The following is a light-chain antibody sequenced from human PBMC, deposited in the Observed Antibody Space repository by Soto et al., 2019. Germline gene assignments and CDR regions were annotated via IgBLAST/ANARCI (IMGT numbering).Light chain of an antibody. CDR1: SADIGTYNY. V-gene: IGLV2-14*03. CDR3: TSYTTSSIPL. J-gene: IGLJ3*02. Sequence: QSALTQPASLSGSPGQSITISCTGTSADIGTYNYVSWYQQHPGKAPKLIIYDVGSRPSGISDRFSGSKSGNSASLTISGLQAEDEADYYCTSYTTSSIPLFGGGTKVTVL. CDR2: DVG.